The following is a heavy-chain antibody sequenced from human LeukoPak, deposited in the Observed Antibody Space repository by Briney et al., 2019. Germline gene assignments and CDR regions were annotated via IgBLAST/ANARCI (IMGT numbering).Heavy chain of an antibody. V-gene: IGHV4-4*02. CDR3: ARDLAAASDY. CDR2: IYHSGST. CDR1: GGSISSSNW. Sequence: PSETLSLTCAVSGGSISSSNWWSWVRQPPGKGLEWIGEIYHSGSTNYNSSLKSRVTIPVDKSKNQFSLKLSSVTAADTAVYYCARDLAAASDYWGQGTLVTVSS. J-gene: IGHJ4*02. D-gene: IGHD6-13*01.